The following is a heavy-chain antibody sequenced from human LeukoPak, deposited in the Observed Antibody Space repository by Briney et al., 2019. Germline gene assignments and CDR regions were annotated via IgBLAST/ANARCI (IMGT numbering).Heavy chain of an antibody. CDR3: ARERRDGHNYSDF. CDR1: GGSLSSGGYF. J-gene: IGHJ4*02. Sequence: PSQTLSLTCAVSGGSLSSGGYFWGWIRQYPGKGLEWIGCISHSGTSYYNPSLKSRVTISVGTSRNQFSLELSSVTAADTAVYFCARERRDGHNYSDFWGQGALVTVSS. V-gene: IGHV4-31*11. D-gene: IGHD5-24*01. CDR2: ISHSGTS.